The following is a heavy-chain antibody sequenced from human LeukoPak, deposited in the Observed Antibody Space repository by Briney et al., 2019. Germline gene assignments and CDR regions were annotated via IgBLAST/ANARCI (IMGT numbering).Heavy chain of an antibody. CDR2: INPTGGNT. J-gene: IGHJ4*02. Sequence: ASVKVSCKASGYSFTDYYIHWVRQAPGQGLEWMGIINPTGGNTGYAQKFQGRVTMTRDTSTSTVYMELSSLRSEDTAVYYCASLVGAKLRDYWGQGTLVTVSS. V-gene: IGHV1-46*01. D-gene: IGHD1-26*01. CDR1: GYSFTDYY. CDR3: ASLVGAKLRDY.